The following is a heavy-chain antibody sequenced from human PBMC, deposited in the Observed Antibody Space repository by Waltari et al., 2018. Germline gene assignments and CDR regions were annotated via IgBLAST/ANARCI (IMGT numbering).Heavy chain of an antibody. V-gene: IGHV4-59*01. J-gene: IGHJ6*02. CDR3: ARGGYCSSTSCYAGYYYGMDV. CDR2: IYYSGST. CDR1: GGSISSYY. Sequence: QVQLQESGPGLVKPSETLSLTCTVSGGSISSYYWSWIRQPPGKGLEWIGYIYYSGSTNYTPSLKGRVTISVDTSKNQFSLKLSSVTAADTAVYYCARGGYCSSTSCYAGYYYGMDVWGQGTTVTVSS. D-gene: IGHD2-2*03.